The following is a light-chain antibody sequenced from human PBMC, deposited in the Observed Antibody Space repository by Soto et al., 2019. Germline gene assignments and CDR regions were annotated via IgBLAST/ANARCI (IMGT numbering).Light chain of an antibody. CDR2: TAS. CDR1: QSVSSTY. J-gene: IGKJ4*01. V-gene: IGKV3-20*01. Sequence: IVLTQSPGTLSLSPWERATLSCRASQSVSSTYLAWYQHKPGQAPRLLIHTASSRVAGIPDWFSGSRSGTDFTLTISRLEPEDFAAYYCQQFASSPLTFGGGTKVDI. CDR3: QQFASSPLT.